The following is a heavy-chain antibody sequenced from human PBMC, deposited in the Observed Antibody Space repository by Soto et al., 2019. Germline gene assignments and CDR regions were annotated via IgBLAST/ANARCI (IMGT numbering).Heavy chain of an antibody. Sequence: LKISCKGSGYTFTKYWIAWVRQRPGKGLEWMGIIYPGDSDTRYSPSFQGQVTISADKSISTAYIQWSSLKASDTAMYYCARQETPGSFDYWGQGSQVTVSS. V-gene: IGHV5-51*01. CDR1: GYTFTKYW. CDR2: IYPGDSDT. J-gene: IGHJ4*02. D-gene: IGHD3-10*01. CDR3: ARQETPGSFDY.